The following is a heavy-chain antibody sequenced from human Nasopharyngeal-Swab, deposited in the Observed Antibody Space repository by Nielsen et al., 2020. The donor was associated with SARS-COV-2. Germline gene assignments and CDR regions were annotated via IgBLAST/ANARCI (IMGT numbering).Heavy chain of an antibody. J-gene: IGHJ6*03. V-gene: IGHV4-39*01. CDR2: IYYNGST. Sequence: GSLRLSCTVSGGSISSSSYYWGWIRQPPGKGLEWIGSIYYNGSTYYNPSLKSRVTISVDTSKNQFSLKLSSVTAADTAVYYCATYGYGSYYYYYMDVWGKGTTVTVSS. D-gene: IGHD5-18*01. CDR1: GGSISSSSYY. CDR3: ATYGYGSYYYYYMDV.